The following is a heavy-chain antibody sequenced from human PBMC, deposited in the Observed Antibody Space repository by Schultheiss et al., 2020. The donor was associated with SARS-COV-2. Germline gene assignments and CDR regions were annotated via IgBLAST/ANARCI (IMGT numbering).Heavy chain of an antibody. D-gene: IGHD6-19*01. CDR1: GFTFDDYA. V-gene: IGHV3-9*01. CDR3: AKEAVKVED. CDR2: ISWNSGSI. J-gene: IGHJ1*01. Sequence: GGSLRLSCAASGFTFDDYAMHWVRQAPGKGLEWVSGISWNSGSIGYADSVKGRFTISRDNAKNSLYLQMNSLRAEDTALYYCAKEAVKVEDWGQGTLVTVSS.